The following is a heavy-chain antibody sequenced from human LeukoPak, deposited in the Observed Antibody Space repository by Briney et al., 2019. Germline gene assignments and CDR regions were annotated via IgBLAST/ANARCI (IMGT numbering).Heavy chain of an antibody. J-gene: IGHJ4*02. CDR3: HFKFCSSSTCFYYFDY. CDR1: GGSISSSSHY. V-gene: IGHV4-39*01. Sequence: SETLSLTCTVSGGSISSSSHYWGWIRQPPGKGLEWIGSIYYSGITYYNPSLRSRVTISVDTSKNQFSLKLSSVTATDTAVYYCHFKFCSSSTCFYYFDYWGQGTLVTVSS. D-gene: IGHD2-2*01. CDR2: IYYSGIT.